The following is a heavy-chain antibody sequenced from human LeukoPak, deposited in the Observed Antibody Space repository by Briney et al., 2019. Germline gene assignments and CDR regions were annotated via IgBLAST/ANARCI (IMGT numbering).Heavy chain of an antibody. D-gene: IGHD6-6*01. CDR3: ARGRGIAAPD. Sequence: GGSLRLSCAASGFIFSNYAMNWVRQAPGKGLEWVSSISSSSSYIYYADSVKGRFTISRDNAKNSLYLQMNSLRAEDTAVYYCARGRGIAAPDWGQGTLVTVSS. CDR1: GFIFSNYA. J-gene: IGHJ4*01. CDR2: ISSSSSYI. V-gene: IGHV3-21*01.